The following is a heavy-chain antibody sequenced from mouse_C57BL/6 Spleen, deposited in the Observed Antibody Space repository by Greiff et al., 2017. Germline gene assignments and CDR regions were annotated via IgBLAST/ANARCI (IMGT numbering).Heavy chain of an antibody. Sequence: QVTLKESGPGILQPSQTLSLTCSFSGFSLSTFGMGVGWIRQPSGKGLEWLAHIWWDDDKYYNPALKSRLTISKDTSKNQVFLKIANVDTADSATYYCARIADDYDGYYAMDYWGQGTSVTVSS. CDR3: ARIADDYDGYYAMDY. CDR2: IWWDDDK. J-gene: IGHJ4*01. CDR1: GFSLSTFGMG. D-gene: IGHD2-4*01. V-gene: IGHV8-8*01.